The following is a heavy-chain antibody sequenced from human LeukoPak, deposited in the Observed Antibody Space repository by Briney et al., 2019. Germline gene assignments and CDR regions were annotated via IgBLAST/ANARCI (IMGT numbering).Heavy chain of an antibody. Sequence: ASVKVSCKASGYTFTGYYMHWVRQAPGQGLEWMGWISAYNGNTNYAQKLQGRVTMTTDTSTSTAYMELRSLRSDDTAVYYCARRSITMVRGVIITHRPSYYYMDVWGKGTTVTISS. D-gene: IGHD3-10*01. J-gene: IGHJ6*03. CDR2: ISAYNGNT. CDR3: ARRSITMVRGVIITHRPSYYYMDV. V-gene: IGHV1-18*04. CDR1: GYTFTGYY.